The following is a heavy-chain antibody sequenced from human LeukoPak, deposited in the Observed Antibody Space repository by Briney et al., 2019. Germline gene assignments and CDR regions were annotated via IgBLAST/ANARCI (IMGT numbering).Heavy chain of an antibody. D-gene: IGHD4-17*01. Sequence: GGSLRLSCAASGFTFSSYWMSWVRQAPGKGLEWVANTKEDGSEKYSVDAVKGRFTISRDNAKNSLYLQMNSLRAEDTAVYYCARNYGGYNYWGQGTLVTVSS. CDR1: GFTFSSYW. J-gene: IGHJ4*02. V-gene: IGHV3-7*01. CDR2: TKEDGSEK. CDR3: ARNYGGYNY.